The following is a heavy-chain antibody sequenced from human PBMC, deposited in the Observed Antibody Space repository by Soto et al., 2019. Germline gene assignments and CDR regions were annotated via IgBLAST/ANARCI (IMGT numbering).Heavy chain of an antibody. CDR2: IIPIFGTA. CDR3: ARDRYYDFWSGYYAGHYFDY. J-gene: IGHJ4*02. Sequence: QVQLVQSGAEVQKPGSSVKVSCKASGGTFSSYAISWVRQAPGQGLEWMGGIIPIFGTANYAQKFQGRVTITADESTSTAYMELSSLRSEDTAVYYCARDRYYDFWSGYYAGHYFDYWGQGTLVTVSS. CDR1: GGTFSSYA. D-gene: IGHD3-3*01. V-gene: IGHV1-69*01.